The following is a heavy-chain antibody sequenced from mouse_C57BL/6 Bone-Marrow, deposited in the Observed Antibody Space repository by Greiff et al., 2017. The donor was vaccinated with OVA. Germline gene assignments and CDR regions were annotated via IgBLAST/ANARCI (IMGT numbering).Heavy chain of an antibody. D-gene: IGHD1-2*01. Sequence: QVQLKQSGPGLVQPSQSLSITCTVSGFSLTSYGVHWVRQSPGKGLEWLGVIWSGGSTDYNAAFISRLSISKDNSKSQVFFKMNSLQADDTAIYYCARPHYYGSPYYAMDYWGQGTSVTVSS. CDR2: IWSGGST. CDR1: GFSLTSYG. V-gene: IGHV2-2*01. J-gene: IGHJ4*01. CDR3: ARPHYYGSPYYAMDY.